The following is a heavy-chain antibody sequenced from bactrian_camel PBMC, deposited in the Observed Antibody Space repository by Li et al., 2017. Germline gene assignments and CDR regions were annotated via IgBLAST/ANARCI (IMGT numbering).Heavy chain of an antibody. CDR1: GLTDDHYC. V-gene: IGHV3S55*01. J-gene: IGHJ4*01. CDR3: AVDRGSVCRTTVVGDTKNYELAY. D-gene: IGHD6*01. CDR2: IDPNGGA. Sequence: HVQLVESGGGSAQAGGSLRLSCSASGLTDDHYCMGWFRQAPGKEREAVATIDPNGGASYADSVEDRITVSKDNSKNTLYLQMNSLKVEDTAMYFCAVDRGSVCRTTVVGDTKNYELAYRGQGTQVTVS.